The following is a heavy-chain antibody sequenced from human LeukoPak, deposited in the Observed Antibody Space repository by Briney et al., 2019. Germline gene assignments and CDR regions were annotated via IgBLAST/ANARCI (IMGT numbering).Heavy chain of an antibody. CDR3: ARHGRFYSGSDPLDY. CDR2: INHSGST. D-gene: IGHD1-26*01. V-gene: IGHV4-34*01. J-gene: IGHJ4*02. Sequence: EPSETPSLTCAVYGGSFSGYYWSWIRQPPGKGLEWIGEINHSGSTNYNPSLKSRVTISVDTSKNQFSLKLSSVTAADTAVYYCARHGRFYSGSDPLDYWGQGTLVTVSS. CDR1: GGSFSGYY.